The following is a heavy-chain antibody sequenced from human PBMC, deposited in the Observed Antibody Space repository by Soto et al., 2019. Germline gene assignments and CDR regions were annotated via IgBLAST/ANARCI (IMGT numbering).Heavy chain of an antibody. Sequence: QVQLVESGGGVVQPGRSLRLSCAASGFTFSSYAMHWVRQAPGKGLEWVAVISYDGSNKYYADSVKGRFTISRDNSKNTLYLQMNSLRAEDTAVYYCARGGGHRQQLVPTDPWGQGTLVTVSS. CDR2: ISYDGSNK. CDR1: GFTFSSYA. V-gene: IGHV3-30-3*01. CDR3: ARGGGHRQQLVPTDP. J-gene: IGHJ5*02. D-gene: IGHD6-13*01.